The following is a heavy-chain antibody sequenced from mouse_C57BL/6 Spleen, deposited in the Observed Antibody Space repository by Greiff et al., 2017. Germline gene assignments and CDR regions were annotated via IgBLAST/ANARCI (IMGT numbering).Heavy chain of an antibody. CDR3: AKWLLRTYAMGY. Sequence: EVMLVESGGDLVKPGGSLKLSCAASGFTFSSYGMSWVRQTPDKRLEWVATISSGGSYPYYPDIVKGRFTISRDNAKNTLYLQMSSLTSEDTAMYYCAKWLLRTYAMGYWGQGTSVTVSS. J-gene: IGHJ4*01. CDR1: GFTFSSYG. D-gene: IGHD2-3*01. V-gene: IGHV5-6*01. CDR2: ISSGGSYP.